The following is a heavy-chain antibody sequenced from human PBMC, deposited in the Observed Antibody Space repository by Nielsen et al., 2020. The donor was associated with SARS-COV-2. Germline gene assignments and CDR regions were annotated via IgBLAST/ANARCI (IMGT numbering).Heavy chain of an antibody. D-gene: IGHD2-15*01. V-gene: IGHV3-7*03. CDR2: IKEDGSEK. CDR3: ARDSVAATGQIYFYGFDV. J-gene: IGHJ6*02. CDR1: GFTFSSYW. Sequence: GGSLRLSCAASGFTFSSYWMSWVRQAPGKGLEWVANIKEDGSEKYYVDSVKGRFSISRDNAKNSLYLQMNSLRVEDTVVYYCARDSVAATGQIYFYGFDVWGQGTTVTVSS.